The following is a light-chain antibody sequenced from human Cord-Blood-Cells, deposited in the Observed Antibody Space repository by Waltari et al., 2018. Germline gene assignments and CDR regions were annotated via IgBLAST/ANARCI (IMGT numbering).Light chain of an antibody. CDR1: QSVSSY. J-gene: IGKJ4*01. CDR2: DAS. V-gene: IGKV3-11*01. CDR3: QQRSNWPLT. Sequence: EIVFTQSPATLSLSPGERATLPCRASQSVSSYLAWYQKKPGQAPRLLIYDASNRATGIPARFSGSGSGTDFTLTISSLEPEDFAVYYCQQRSNWPLTFGGGTKVEIK.